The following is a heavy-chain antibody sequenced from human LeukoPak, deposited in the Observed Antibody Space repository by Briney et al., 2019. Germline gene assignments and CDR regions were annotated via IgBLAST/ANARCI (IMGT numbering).Heavy chain of an antibody. D-gene: IGHD6-19*01. V-gene: IGHV3-7*03. CDR1: GFTFSSYW. Sequence: GGSLGLSCAASGFTFSSYWMTWVRQAPGNGLEWVANIKQDGIENHYVDSVKGRFTISRDNAKNSLYLQMNSLRAEDTAVYYCAKGAAVAGTLLDYWGQGTRVTVSS. CDR3: AKGAAVAGTLLDY. CDR2: IKQDGIEN. J-gene: IGHJ4*02.